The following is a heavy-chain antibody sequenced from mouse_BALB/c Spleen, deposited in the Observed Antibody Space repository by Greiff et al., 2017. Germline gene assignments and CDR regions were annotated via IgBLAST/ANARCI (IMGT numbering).Heavy chain of an antibody. J-gene: IGHJ4*01. CDR1: GISITTGNYR. CDR3: ARGPYAMDY. CDR2: IYYSGTI. Sequence: EVKLQESGPGLVKPSQTVSLTCTVTGISITTGNYRWSWIRQFPGNKLEWIGYIYYSGTITYNPSLTSRTTITRDTSKNQFFLEMNSLTAEDTATYYCARGPYAMDYWGQGTSVTVSS. V-gene: IGHV3-5*02.